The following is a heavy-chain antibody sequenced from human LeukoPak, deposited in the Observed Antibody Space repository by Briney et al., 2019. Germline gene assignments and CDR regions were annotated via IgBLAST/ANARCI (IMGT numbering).Heavy chain of an antibody. J-gene: IGHJ4*02. D-gene: IGHD3-10*01. CDR3: ARANGGGLDY. Sequence: ASVKVSCKTSGYTFSTYYVHWVRQAPRQGLEWLGIIHPTDGSTSYTQKIQGRVAMTRDTATGTVYLELSSLRSEDTAVYWCARANGGGLDYWGQGTLITVSS. V-gene: IGHV1-46*01. CDR1: GYTFSTYY. CDR2: IHPTDGST.